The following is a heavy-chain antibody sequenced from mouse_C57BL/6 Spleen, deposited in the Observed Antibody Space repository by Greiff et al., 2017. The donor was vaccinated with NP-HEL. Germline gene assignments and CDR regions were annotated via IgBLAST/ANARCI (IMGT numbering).Heavy chain of an antibody. Sequence: QVQLKQPGAELVKPGASVKLSCKASGYTFTSYWMHWVKQRPGRGLEWIGRIDPNSGGTKYNEKFKSKATLTVDKPSSTAYMQLSSLTSEDSAVYYCAREGLYYDYLGYWGQGTTLTVSS. D-gene: IGHD2-4*01. V-gene: IGHV1-72*01. CDR3: AREGLYYDYLGY. CDR2: IDPNSGGT. CDR1: GYTFTSYW. J-gene: IGHJ2*01.